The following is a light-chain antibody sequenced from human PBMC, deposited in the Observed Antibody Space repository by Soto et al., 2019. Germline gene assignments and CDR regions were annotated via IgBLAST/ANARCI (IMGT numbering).Light chain of an antibody. Sequence: QAVVTQEPSLTVSPGGTVTLTCGSSTGAVTNGHYPYWFQQRPGQAPRTLIYDTTNRHSWTPARFSGSLIGGKAALTLSGAQPEDEAEYYCLLSYNGHYVFGNGTKVTV. CDR2: DTT. V-gene: IGLV7-46*01. J-gene: IGLJ1*01. CDR1: TGAVTNGHY. CDR3: LLSYNGHYV.